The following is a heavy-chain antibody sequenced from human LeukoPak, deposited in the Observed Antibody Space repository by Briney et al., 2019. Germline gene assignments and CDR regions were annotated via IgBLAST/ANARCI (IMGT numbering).Heavy chain of an antibody. V-gene: IGHV3-30*03. Sequence: GGSLRLSCVVSGISFTSSGMHWVRQAPGQGLEWVAAISNEGRSDYYADAVKGRFTISRDNSKNTLYLQMNSLRAEDTAVYYCARAPFYGSGSSDHYFDYWGQGTLVTVSS. CDR1: GISFTSSG. CDR2: ISNEGRSD. CDR3: ARAPFYGSGSSDHYFDY. D-gene: IGHD3-10*01. J-gene: IGHJ4*02.